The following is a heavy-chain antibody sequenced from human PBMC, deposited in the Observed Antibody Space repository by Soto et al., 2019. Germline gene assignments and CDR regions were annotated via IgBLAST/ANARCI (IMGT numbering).Heavy chain of an antibody. Sequence: GEFLKISCNAADTTRVIRGGRQKPGKGLEWMGIIYPGDSDTKYSPSFQGQVTISVDKSISTAYLHWSSLKASDTATYYCARLVNYYFGMDVSGLATTVSVSS. J-gene: IGHJ6*02. CDR1: DTTRV. CDR3: ARLVNYYFGMDV. V-gene: IGHV5-51*01. CDR2: IYPGDSDT.